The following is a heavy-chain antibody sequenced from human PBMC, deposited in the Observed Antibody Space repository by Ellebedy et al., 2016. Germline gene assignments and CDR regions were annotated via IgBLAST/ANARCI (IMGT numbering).Heavy chain of an antibody. CDR1: GFSLSPYS. J-gene: IGHJ6*02. D-gene: IGHD5-24*01. Sequence: GGSLRLXXAASGFSLSPYSGHWVRQAPGKGLEWVAVISHDGRDIYYADSVKGRFTISRDNSKNTLSLEMNSLRPEDTAVYYCAKEAEMTRIMSYFGLDVWGQGTTVTVSS. V-gene: IGHV3-30*18. CDR3: AKEAEMTRIMSYFGLDV. CDR2: ISHDGRDI.